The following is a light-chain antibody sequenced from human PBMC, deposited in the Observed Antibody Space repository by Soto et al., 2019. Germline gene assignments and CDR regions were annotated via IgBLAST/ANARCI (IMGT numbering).Light chain of an antibody. CDR3: QQYNYWPLT. CDR2: GAS. CDR1: QSFNSN. Sequence: EIVMTQSPATLSVSPGERATLSCRTSQSFNSNLAWYQQKPGQAPRLLIHGASTRATGVPARFSGSGSGTEFTLSISRQHSEDFAVYFYQQYNYWPLTFGGGNKVEIK. V-gene: IGKV3-15*01. J-gene: IGKJ4*01.